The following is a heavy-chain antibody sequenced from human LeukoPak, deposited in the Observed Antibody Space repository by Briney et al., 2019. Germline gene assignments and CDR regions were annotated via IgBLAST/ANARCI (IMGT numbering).Heavy chain of an antibody. CDR3: ARALYSQGFY. D-gene: IGHD4-11*01. CDR1: GFTYSNYW. CDR2: LNTDGSGT. J-gene: IGHJ4*02. Sequence: PGGSLRLSCAASGFTYSNYWMHWVRQAPGKGLVWVSRLNTDGSGTSYADSVKGRFTISRDNAKNTLYLQMNSLRAEDTAVYYCARALYSQGFYRGQGTLVTVSS. V-gene: IGHV3-74*01.